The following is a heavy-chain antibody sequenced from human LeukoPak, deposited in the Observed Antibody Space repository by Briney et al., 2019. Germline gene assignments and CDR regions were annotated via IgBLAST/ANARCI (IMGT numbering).Heavy chain of an antibody. CDR3: ARGYYELMVYASWQFAFDI. CDR1: GGSISSHY. D-gene: IGHD2-8*01. V-gene: IGHV4-59*11. CDR2: IYYSGST. J-gene: IGHJ3*02. Sequence: SETLSLTCTVSGGSISSHYWSWIRQPPGKGLEWIGYIYYSGSTNYNPSLKSRVTISVDTSKNQFSLKLSSVTAADTAVYYCARGYYELMVYASWQFAFDIWGQGTMVTVSS.